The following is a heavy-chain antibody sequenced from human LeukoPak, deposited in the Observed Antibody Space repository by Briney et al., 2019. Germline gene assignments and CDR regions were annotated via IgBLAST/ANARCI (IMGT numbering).Heavy chain of an antibody. CDR3: ARGDTLPGGLDP. CDR1: GLTSSSYW. CDR2: INSAGSSS. V-gene: IGHV3-74*01. D-gene: IGHD1-26*01. Sequence: GGSLRLSSAASGLTSSSYWMHWVRQAPGKGLVWVSRINSAGSSSSYADSVKGRFTISRDNAKNTLYLQMNSLRAEDTAVYYCARGDTLPGGLDPWGQGTLVTVSS. J-gene: IGHJ5*02.